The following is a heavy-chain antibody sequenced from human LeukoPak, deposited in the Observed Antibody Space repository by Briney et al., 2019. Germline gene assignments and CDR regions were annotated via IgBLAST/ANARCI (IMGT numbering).Heavy chain of an antibody. D-gene: IGHD3-3*01. Sequence: ASVKVSCKAFGYTFTSYDINWLRQATGQGLEWRGWMNPNSGNTGYAQKFQGRVTMTRNTSISTAYMELSSLRSEDTAVYYCARGKRSKTRITIFGVARGKNYYYYYMDVWGKGTTVTVSS. J-gene: IGHJ6*03. CDR1: GYTFTSYD. CDR3: ARGKRSKTRITIFGVARGKNYYYYYMDV. CDR2: MNPNSGNT. V-gene: IGHV1-8*01.